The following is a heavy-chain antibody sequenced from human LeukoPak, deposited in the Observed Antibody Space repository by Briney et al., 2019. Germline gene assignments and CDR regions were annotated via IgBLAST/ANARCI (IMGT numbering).Heavy chain of an antibody. CDR2: INPSGGST. CDR3: AREGNIVVVTASNFDY. Sequence: GASVKVSCKASGYTFTSYYMHWARQAPGQGLEWMGIINPSGGSTSYAQKFQGRVTMTRDTSTSTVYMELSSLRSEDTAVYYCAREGNIVVVTASNFDYWGQGTLVTVSS. V-gene: IGHV1-46*01. D-gene: IGHD2-21*02. CDR1: GYTFTSYY. J-gene: IGHJ4*02.